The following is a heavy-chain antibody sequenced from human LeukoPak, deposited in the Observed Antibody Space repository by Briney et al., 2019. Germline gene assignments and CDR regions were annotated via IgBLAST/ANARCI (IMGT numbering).Heavy chain of an antibody. CDR1: GLTFSNYW. Sequence: PGGSLRLSCAASGLTFSNYWMTSVRQAPGKGLVWVADIKQDGRENLYVKSVRGRFTISRDNAKMSLFLQMNSLRAEDTAVYYCARDNGVVHGVYYMDVWGKGTTGTVS. CDR2: IKQDGREN. D-gene: IGHD3-3*01. CDR3: ARDNGVVHGVYYMDV. V-gene: IGHV3-7*01. J-gene: IGHJ6*03.